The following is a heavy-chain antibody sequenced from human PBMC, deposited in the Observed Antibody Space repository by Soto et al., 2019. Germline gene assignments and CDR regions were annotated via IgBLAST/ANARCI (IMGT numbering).Heavy chain of an antibody. CDR3: ARTTVVSGTPDFDY. J-gene: IGHJ4*02. V-gene: IGHV3-30*04. CDR2: ISYGGMNN. Sequence: QVQLVESGGGVVQPGRSLRLSCAASGFTFSNFPMHWVRQAPGKGLEWVAVISYGGMNNYYADSVKGRFTISRDDSKNTVYLQMNGLRPEDTAVYFCARTTVVSGTPDFDYWGQGTLVTVSS. CDR1: GFTFSNFP. D-gene: IGHD4-4*01.